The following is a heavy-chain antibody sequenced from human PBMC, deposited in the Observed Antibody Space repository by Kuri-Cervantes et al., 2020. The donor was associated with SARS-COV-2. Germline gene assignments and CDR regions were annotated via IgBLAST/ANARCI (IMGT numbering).Heavy chain of an antibody. V-gene: IGHV3-11*04. D-gene: IGHD2-2*01. Sequence: LSLTCAASGFTFSDYYMSWIRQAPGKGLEWVSYISSSGSTIYYADSVKGRFTISRDNAKSSLYLQMNSLRAEDTAVYYCARVEVVVVTAATHYYYYYMDVWGKGTTVTVSS. CDR2: ISSSGSTI. CDR1: GFTFSDYY. J-gene: IGHJ6*03. CDR3: ARVEVVVVTAATHYYYYYMDV.